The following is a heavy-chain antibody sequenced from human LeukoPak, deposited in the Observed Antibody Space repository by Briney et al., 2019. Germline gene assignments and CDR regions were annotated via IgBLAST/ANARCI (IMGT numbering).Heavy chain of an antibody. J-gene: IGHJ6*03. CDR2: INSSGGST. CDR3: AGGSGRYRTPYYYMDV. D-gene: IGHD3-10*01. Sequence: PGVSLRLSCAASGFTFSSYGMSWVRQAPGKGLEWVSDINSSGGSTFYADSVKVRFTISRDNSKNSLYLQMNILRTEDTTWYYCAGGSGRYRTPYYYMDVWGTGTTVTVSS. V-gene: IGHV3-23*01. CDR1: GFTFSSYG.